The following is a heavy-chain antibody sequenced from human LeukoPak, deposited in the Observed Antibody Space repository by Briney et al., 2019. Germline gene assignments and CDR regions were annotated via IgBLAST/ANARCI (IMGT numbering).Heavy chain of an antibody. CDR1: GYTFTGYY. CDR3: ARSIVGATYFDY. V-gene: IGHV1-46*01. Sequence: ASVKVSCKTSGYTFTGYYMHWVRQAPGQGLEWMGIINPSGGSTSYAQKFQGRVTMTRDMSTSTVYMELSSLRSEDTAVYYCARSIVGATYFDYWGQGTLVTVSS. CDR2: INPSGGST. J-gene: IGHJ4*02. D-gene: IGHD1-26*01.